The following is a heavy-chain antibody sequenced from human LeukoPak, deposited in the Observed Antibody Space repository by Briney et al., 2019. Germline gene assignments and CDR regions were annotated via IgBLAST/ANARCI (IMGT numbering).Heavy chain of an antibody. J-gene: IGHJ4*02. CDR3: ARDATRGIGGSYDLDF. Sequence: ASVKVSCKASGYNFSIYYIQWVRQDPGQGLEWMGLLNPSRGTTAYAPKFQGRVTMTRDTSSNTVYMELRSLRADDTAIYYCARDATRGIGGSYDLDFWGQGSLVTVSS. D-gene: IGHD3-16*01. V-gene: IGHV1-46*01. CDR2: LNPSRGTT. CDR1: GYNFSIYY.